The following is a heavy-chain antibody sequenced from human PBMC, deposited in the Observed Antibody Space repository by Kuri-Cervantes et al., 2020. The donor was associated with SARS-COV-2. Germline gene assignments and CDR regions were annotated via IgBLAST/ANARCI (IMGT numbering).Heavy chain of an antibody. CDR3: ARKGDWAYFDY. V-gene: IGHV1-2*02. CDR1: RYTFTYYY. CDR2: INPNSGDT. J-gene: IGHJ4*02. Sequence: ASVKVSCKASRYTFTYYYIHWVRQAPGQGLEWMGSINPNSGDTNYAQRFQGRVIMTRDTSITTAYMDLSRLTSGDTAVYYCARKGDWAYFDYWGQGTLVTVSS. D-gene: IGHD3-9*01.